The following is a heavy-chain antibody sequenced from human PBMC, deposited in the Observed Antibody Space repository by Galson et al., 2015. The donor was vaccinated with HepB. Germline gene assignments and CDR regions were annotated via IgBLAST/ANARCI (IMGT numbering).Heavy chain of an antibody. Sequence: SLRLSCAASGFTFRDYAMSWFRQAPGKGLEWVGFIRIKAYGGTTQYAASVKGRFTISRDDSKSIAYLHMNSLKTEDTAVYYCGRAPIPHFDSWGQGTLVTVSS. CDR3: GRAPIPHFDS. CDR1: GFTFRDYA. V-gene: IGHV3-49*03. J-gene: IGHJ5*01. D-gene: IGHD2-2*02. CDR2: IRIKAYGGTT.